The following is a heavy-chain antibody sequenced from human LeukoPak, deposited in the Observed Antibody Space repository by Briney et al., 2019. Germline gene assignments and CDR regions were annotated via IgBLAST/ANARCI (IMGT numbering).Heavy chain of an antibody. D-gene: IGHD3-3*01. Sequence: SQTLSLTCAVSGGSISSGGYSWSWIRQPPGKGLEWIGYIYHSGSTYYNPSLKSRVTISVDRSKNQFSLKLSSVTAADTAVYYCASSKGYDFWSGYYDYYYGMDVWGQGTTVTVSS. CDR2: IYHSGST. J-gene: IGHJ6*02. V-gene: IGHV4-30-2*01. CDR1: GGSISSGGYS. CDR3: ASSKGYDFWSGYYDYYYGMDV.